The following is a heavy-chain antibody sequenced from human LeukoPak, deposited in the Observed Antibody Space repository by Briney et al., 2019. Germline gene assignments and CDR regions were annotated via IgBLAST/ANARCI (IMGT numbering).Heavy chain of an antibody. CDR1: GFTFSSYA. J-gene: IGHJ4*02. V-gene: IGHV3-23*01. Sequence: PGGSLRLSCAASGFTFSSYAMSWVRQAPGKGLEWVSAISGSGGSTYYADSVKGRFTISRDNSKNTLDLQMNSLGAEDTALYYCARNLRLLDYWGQGTLVTVSS. CDR3: ARNLRLLDY. D-gene: IGHD5-12*01. CDR2: ISGSGGST.